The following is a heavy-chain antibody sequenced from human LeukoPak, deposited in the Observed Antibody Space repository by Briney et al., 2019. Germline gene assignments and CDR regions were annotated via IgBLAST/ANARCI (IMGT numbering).Heavy chain of an antibody. CDR3: ATSSIAAAVPGCFDY. Sequence: GGSLRLSCEASGFTFSSYEMNWVRQAPGKGLEWVSYISSSGKTIYYADSTKGRFTVSRDNAKNSLYLQMNSLRAEDTAVYYCATSSIAAAVPGCFDYWGQGTLVTVFS. CDR2: ISSSGKTI. D-gene: IGHD6-13*01. J-gene: IGHJ4*02. V-gene: IGHV3-48*03. CDR1: GFTFSSYE.